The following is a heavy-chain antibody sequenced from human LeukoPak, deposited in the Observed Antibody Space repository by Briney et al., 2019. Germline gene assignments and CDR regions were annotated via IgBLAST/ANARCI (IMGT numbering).Heavy chain of an antibody. Sequence: GGSLRLSCAASGFTFSNYAMSWVRQAPGKGLEWVSAISGSGGSTYYADSVKGRFTISRDNSKNTLYLQMNSLRAEDTAVYYCAKGGQITIFVPLDVWGKGTTVTVSS. J-gene: IGHJ6*04. CDR2: ISGSGGST. CDR1: GFTFSNYA. V-gene: IGHV3-23*01. D-gene: IGHD3-3*01. CDR3: AKGGQITIFVPLDV.